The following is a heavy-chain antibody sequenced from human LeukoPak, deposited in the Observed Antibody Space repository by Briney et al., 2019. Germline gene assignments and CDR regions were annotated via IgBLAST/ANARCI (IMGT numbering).Heavy chain of an antibody. CDR3: ARHAIVPAAEIGAFDI. V-gene: IGHV5-51*01. Sequence: GESLKISFKGSGYRFTSYWIGWVRPMPGKGLEWMGIIYPGDSDTRYSPSFQGQVTISADKSISTAYLQWSSLKASDTAMYYCARHAIVPAAEIGAFDIWGQGTMVTVSS. CDR1: GYRFTSYW. D-gene: IGHD2-2*01. J-gene: IGHJ3*02. CDR2: IYPGDSDT.